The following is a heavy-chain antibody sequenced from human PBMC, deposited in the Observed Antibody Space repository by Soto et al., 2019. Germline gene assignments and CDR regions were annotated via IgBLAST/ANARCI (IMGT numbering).Heavy chain of an antibody. J-gene: IGHJ3*02. V-gene: IGHV1-69*02. CDR1: GGTFSSYT. CDR3: AAERGLYYDILTGYYRDNMGDAFDI. D-gene: IGHD3-9*01. CDR2: IIPILGIA. Sequence: QVQLVQSGAEVKKPGSSVKVSCKASGGTFSSYTISWVRQAPGQGLEWMGRIIPILGIANYAQKFQGRVTITADKSTSTAYRELSSLRSEDTAVYYCAAERGLYYDILTGYYRDNMGDAFDIWGQGTMVTVSS.